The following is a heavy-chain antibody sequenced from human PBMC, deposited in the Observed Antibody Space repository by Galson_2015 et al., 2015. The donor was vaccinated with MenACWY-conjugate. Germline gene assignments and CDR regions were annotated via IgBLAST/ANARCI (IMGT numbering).Heavy chain of an antibody. CDR3: ARNSPGGMYFYRGMDV. D-gene: IGHD3-16*02. J-gene: IGHJ6*02. Sequence: ETLSLTCTVSGGPNNSYYWSWVRQSPGKGLEWLAFVYNGATRYNPSLKSRVNVSVDTSKRLFSLSLHSVTPADTGVYYCARNSPGGMYFYRGMDVWGQGTTVTVSS. CDR1: GGPNNSYY. CDR2: VYNGAT. V-gene: IGHV4-4*08.